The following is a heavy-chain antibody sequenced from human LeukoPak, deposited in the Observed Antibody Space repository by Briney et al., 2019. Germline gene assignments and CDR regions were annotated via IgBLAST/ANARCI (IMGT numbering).Heavy chain of an antibody. CDR3: ARGRIAVAGTKNYFDY. Sequence: ASVKVSCKASGGTFSSYAISWVRQAPGQGLEWMGGIIPIFGTANYAQKFQGRVTITADESTSTAYMELSSLRSEDTAVYYCARGRIAVAGTKNYFDYWGQGTLVTVSS. J-gene: IGHJ4*02. D-gene: IGHD6-19*01. CDR1: GGTFSSYA. V-gene: IGHV1-69*13. CDR2: IIPIFGTA.